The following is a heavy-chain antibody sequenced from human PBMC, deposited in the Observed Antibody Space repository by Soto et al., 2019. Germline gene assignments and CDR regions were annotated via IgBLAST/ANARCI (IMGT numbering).Heavy chain of an antibody. CDR3: ARAPDYANYGMDV. J-gene: IGHJ6*02. V-gene: IGHV3-33*01. CDR2: IWYDGSNK. Sequence: GGSMRLSCAAAGFTFSSYGMHWVRQAPGKGLEWVAVIWYDGSNKYYADSVKGRFTISRDNSKNTLYLRMNSLRAEDTAVYYCARAPDYANYGMDVWGQGTTVTVSS. CDR1: GFTFSSYG. D-gene: IGHD3-16*01.